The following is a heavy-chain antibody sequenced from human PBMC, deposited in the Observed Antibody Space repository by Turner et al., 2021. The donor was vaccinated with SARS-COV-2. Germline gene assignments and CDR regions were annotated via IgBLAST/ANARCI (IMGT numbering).Heavy chain of an antibody. CDR1: GGYIRRSCYY. CDR2: IYYSGST. D-gene: IGHD3-10*01. J-gene: IGHJ5*02. CDR3: APSPITIGRGVITFGWFDP. Sequence: QVQLQESGPGLVKPSETLSLTRPVSGGYIRRSCYYWGWIRQPPGKGLEWIGSIYYSGSTYYNPSLKSRVTISVDTSKNQFSLKLSSVTAADTAVYYCAPSPITIGRGVITFGWFDPWVQGTLVTVSS. V-gene: IGHV4-39*01.